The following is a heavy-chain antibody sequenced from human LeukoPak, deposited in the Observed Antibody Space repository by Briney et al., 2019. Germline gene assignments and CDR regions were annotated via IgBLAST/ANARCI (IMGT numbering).Heavy chain of an antibody. CDR1: GFTFSSYW. CDR2: ISSSSSTI. D-gene: IGHD2-2*01. V-gene: IGHV3-48*04. CDR3: ARVQLLGPFDY. Sequence: GGSLRLSCAASGFTFSSYWMNWVRQAPGRGLEWVSYISSSSSTIYYADSVKGRFTISRDNAKNSLYLQMNSLRAEDTAVYYCARVQLLGPFDYWGQGTPVTVSS. J-gene: IGHJ4*02.